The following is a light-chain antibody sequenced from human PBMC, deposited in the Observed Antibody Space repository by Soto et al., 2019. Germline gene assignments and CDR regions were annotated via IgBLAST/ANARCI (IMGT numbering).Light chain of an antibody. CDR1: QSVDIS. CDR3: QQYNSHPWT. Sequence: DIVMTQSPATLSVSPGERATLSCRASQSVDISLAWYQQKPGQAPRLLIYGASTRATGIPARFSGSGSGTEFTLTISSLQSEDFATYYCQQYNSHPWTFGQGTKVEIK. J-gene: IGKJ1*01. CDR2: GAS. V-gene: IGKV3-15*01.